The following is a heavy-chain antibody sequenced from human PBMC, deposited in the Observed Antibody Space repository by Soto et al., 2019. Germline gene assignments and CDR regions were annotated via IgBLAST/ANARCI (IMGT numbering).Heavy chain of an antibody. CDR2: ISSSSSVI. J-gene: IGHJ3*02. D-gene: IGHD1-26*01. CDR1: GFTFNTYS. CDR3: ARSQKAVGRLAFDI. V-gene: IGHV3-48*02. Sequence: EVQLVESGGGLVQPGWSLRLSCAAFGFTFNTYSMNWVRQAPGKGLEWVSYISSSSSVIYYADSLQGRFTISRDNAKKSMYLHMNSLREEDMAVYYCARSQKAVGRLAFDIWGQGTLVTVSS.